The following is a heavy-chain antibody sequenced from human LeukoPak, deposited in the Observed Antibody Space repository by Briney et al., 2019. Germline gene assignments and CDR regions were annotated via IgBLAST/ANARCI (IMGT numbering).Heavy chain of an antibody. J-gene: IGHJ4*02. V-gene: IGHV4-39*07. D-gene: IGHD6-13*01. CDR2: INHSGST. CDR3: ARGRYLTTGGGAAAGFLDY. Sequence: PSETLSLTCTVSGGSISSGSYYWNWIRQPPGKGLEWIGEINHSGSTNYNPSLKRRVTISVDTSQNQFSVRLNSVTAADTAVYYCARGRYLTTGGGAAAGFLDYWGQGTLVTVSS. CDR1: GGSISSGSYY.